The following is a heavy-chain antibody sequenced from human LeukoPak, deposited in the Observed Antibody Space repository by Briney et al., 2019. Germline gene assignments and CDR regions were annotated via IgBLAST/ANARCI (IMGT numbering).Heavy chain of an antibody. CDR2: INHSGST. D-gene: IGHD6-19*01. V-gene: IGHV4-34*01. CDR3: ARDGDRGAVAGPPAI. Sequence: PSETLSLTCAVYGGSFSGYYWSWIRQPPGKGLEWIGEINHSGSTNYNPSLKSRVTISVDTSKNQFSLKLSSVTAADTAVYYCARDGDRGAVAGPPAIWGQGTMVTVSS. J-gene: IGHJ3*02. CDR1: GGSFSGYY.